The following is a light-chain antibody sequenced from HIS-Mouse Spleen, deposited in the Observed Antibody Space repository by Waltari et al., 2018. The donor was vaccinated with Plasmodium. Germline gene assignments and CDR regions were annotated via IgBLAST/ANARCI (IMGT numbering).Light chain of an antibody. J-gene: IGLJ3*02. V-gene: IGLV3-10*01. Sequence: SYELTQPPSVSVSPGQTARITSSGAALPTKYAYWYQQKSGQAPVLVIYEDSKRPSGIPERFSGSSSGTMATLTISGAQVEDEADYYCYSTDSSGNHRVFGGGTKLTVL. CDR3: YSTDSSGNHRV. CDR1: ALPTKY. CDR2: EDS.